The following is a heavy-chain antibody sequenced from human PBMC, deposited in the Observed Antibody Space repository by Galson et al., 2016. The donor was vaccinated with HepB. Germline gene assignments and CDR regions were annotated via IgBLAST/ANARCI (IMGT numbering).Heavy chain of an antibody. V-gene: IGHV4-39*02. J-gene: IGHJ4*02. CDR1: DGSIRSSSFS. CDR2: IFYSGST. CDR3: AKMEGATIYIWSFDY. D-gene: IGHD5-24*01. Sequence: ETLSLTCTVSDGSIRSSSFSWGWIRQPPRKGLEWIGSIFYSGSTFFDASLKSRVTIYVDTSKNTLYLQLSSVRVGDTAVYYCAKMEGATIYIWSFDYWGRGALVTVSS.